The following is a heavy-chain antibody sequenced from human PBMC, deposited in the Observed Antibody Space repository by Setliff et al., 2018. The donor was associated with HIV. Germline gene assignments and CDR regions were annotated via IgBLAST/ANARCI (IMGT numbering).Heavy chain of an antibody. J-gene: IGHJ4*02. Sequence: GGSLRLSGAASGFTFSDYYMTWIRQAPGKGLEWVSVIGGSGVSTYYAESVKGRFIISRDDSKNTLYLQMNSLRAEDTAVYYCANPRGGRWGQGTLVTVS. D-gene: IGHD3-16*01. V-gene: IGHV3-23*01. CDR2: IGGSGVST. CDR3: ANPRGGR. CDR1: GFTFSDYY.